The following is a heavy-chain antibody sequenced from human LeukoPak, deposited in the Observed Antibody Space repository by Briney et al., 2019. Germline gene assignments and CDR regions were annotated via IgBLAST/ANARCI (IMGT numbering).Heavy chain of an antibody. Sequence: ASVNVSCKASGYNFTSYGISWVRQAPGQGLEWMGWISGYNGITNFAQKFQGRVTMTTDTSTSTAYVELESLRSDDTAIYYCARVLCSGGRCYSPFDCWGQGTLVTVSS. CDR3: ARVLCSGGRCYSPFDC. J-gene: IGHJ4*02. V-gene: IGHV1-18*01. CDR1: GYNFTSYG. CDR2: ISGYNGIT. D-gene: IGHD2-15*01.